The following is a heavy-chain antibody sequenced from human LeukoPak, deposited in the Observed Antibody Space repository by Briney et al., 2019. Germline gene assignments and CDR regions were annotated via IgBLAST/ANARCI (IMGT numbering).Heavy chain of an antibody. CDR2: IYSGGST. J-gene: IGHJ6*02. CDR1: GFTVSSNY. CDR3: ARVGIMGSDYYYGMDV. D-gene: IGHD2-8*01. Sequence: GGSLRLSCAPSGFTVSSNYMSWVRQAPGKGLEWVSVIYSGGSTYYADSVKGRFTISRDNSKNTLYLQMNSLRAEDTAVYYCARVGIMGSDYYYGMDVWGQGTTVTVSS. V-gene: IGHV3-53*01.